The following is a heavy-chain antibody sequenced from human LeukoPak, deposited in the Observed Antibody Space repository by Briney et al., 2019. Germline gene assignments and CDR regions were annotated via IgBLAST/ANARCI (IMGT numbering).Heavy chain of an antibody. D-gene: IGHD5-12*01. V-gene: IGHV4-39*07. CDR1: GGSISSSSYY. J-gene: IGHJ4*02. Sequence: PSETLSLTCTVSGGSISSSSYYWGWIRQPPGKGLEWIGSIYYSGSTYYNPSLKSRVTISVDTSKNQFSLKLSSVTAADTAVYYCARAPLGGYEPPYFDYWGQGTLVIVSS. CDR3: ARAPLGGYEPPYFDY. CDR2: IYYSGST.